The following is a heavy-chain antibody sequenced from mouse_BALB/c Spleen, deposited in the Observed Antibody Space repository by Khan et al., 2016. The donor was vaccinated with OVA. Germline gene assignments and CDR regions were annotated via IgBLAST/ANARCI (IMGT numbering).Heavy chain of an antibody. CDR2: INPHIGET. CDR3: ARIYGSDFDY. V-gene: IGHV1-20*02. D-gene: IGHD1-1*01. CDR1: GYSFTGYF. J-gene: IGHJ2*01. Sequence: VQLQQPGPELVKPGASVKISRKASGYSFTGYFMNWVMQSHGKSLEWIGRINPHIGETFYNQKFKGKATLTVDESSSTAHMELRSLASEDSAVYYCARIYGSDFDYWGQGTPLTVSS.